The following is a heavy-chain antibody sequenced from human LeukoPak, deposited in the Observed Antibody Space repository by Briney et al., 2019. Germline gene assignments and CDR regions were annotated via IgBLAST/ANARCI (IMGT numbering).Heavy chain of an antibody. CDR3: ARKWELFDY. CDR1: GFTSSSYW. CDR2: INQDGREK. D-gene: IGHD1-26*01. V-gene: IGHV3-7*01. Sequence: PGGSLRLSCAASGFTSSSYWTSWVRQAPRKGLEWGANINQDGREKYYVDSVKGRFTISRDNAKNSLYLQMNSLRAEDTAVYYCARKWELFDYWGQGTLVTVSS. J-gene: IGHJ4*02.